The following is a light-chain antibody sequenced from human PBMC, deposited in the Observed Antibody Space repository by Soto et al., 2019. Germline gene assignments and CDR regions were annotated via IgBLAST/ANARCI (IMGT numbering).Light chain of an antibody. J-gene: IGKJ1*01. CDR2: GAS. CDR3: QQYGSSPQT. Sequence: ENVLTQSPGTLSLSPGERATLSCRASQSVSSSSLAWYQQIPGQAPRLLIYGASTRATGIPDRFSGSGSGTDFTLTISRLEPEDFAVYYCQQYGSSPQTFGQGTKVEIK. V-gene: IGKV3-20*01. CDR1: QSVSSSS.